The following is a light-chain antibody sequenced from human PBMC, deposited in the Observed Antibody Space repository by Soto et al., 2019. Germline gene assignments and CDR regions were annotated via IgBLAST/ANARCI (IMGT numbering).Light chain of an antibody. CDR2: AAS. J-gene: IGKJ1*01. CDR3: QQYYSYPPT. V-gene: IGKV1-8*01. Sequence: AIRLTQSPSSFSASTGDRVTITCRASQGISSSLAWYQQKPGKAPKLLIYAASTLQSGVQSRFSGSGSGTEFTLTTSLLQSEDFATYYCQQYYSYPPTFGQGTKVEIK. CDR1: QGISSS.